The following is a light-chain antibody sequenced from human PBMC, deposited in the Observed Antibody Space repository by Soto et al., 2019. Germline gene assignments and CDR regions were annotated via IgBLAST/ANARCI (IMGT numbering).Light chain of an antibody. Sequence: EIVMTQSPGTLSVSPGESATLSCRASQSVSSNLAWYQQKPGQAPRLLIYDTSTRATGVPARFSGSGSGTEFTLTLSSLQSEDFAVYYCQQYNNWPLTVGQGTKLEIK. J-gene: IGKJ2*01. CDR2: DTS. CDR3: QQYNNWPLT. CDR1: QSVSSN. V-gene: IGKV3-15*01.